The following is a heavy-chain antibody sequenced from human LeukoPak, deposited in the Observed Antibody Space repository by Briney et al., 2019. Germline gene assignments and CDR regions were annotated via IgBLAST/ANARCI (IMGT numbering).Heavy chain of an antibody. CDR2: IKSDGST. V-gene: IGHV3-74*01. CDR3: ARAPSEIGGYYPEYFRH. D-gene: IGHD3-22*01. Sequence: GGSLRLSCAASGFTFSSYWMHWVRQAAGKRLVWVSRIKSDGSTNYTDSAKDRVTISRDNAKNTVSLQMNSLSAEDTGVYYCARAPSEIGGYYPEYFRHWGQGTLVTVSS. J-gene: IGHJ1*01. CDR1: GFTFSSYW.